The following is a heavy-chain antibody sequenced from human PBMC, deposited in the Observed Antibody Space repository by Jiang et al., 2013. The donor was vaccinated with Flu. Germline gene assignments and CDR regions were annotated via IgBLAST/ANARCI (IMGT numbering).Heavy chain of an antibody. J-gene: IGHJ5*02. CDR2: IIPIFGTA. D-gene: IGHD6-19*01. V-gene: IGHV1-69*06. CDR3: AASSGWYEPTAWFDP. CDR1: GGTFSSYA. Sequence: EVKKPGSSVKVSCKASGGTFSSYAISWVRQAPGQGLEWMGGIIPIFGTANYAQKFQGRVTITADKSTSTAYMELSSLRSEDTAVYYCAASSGWYEPTAWFDPWGQGTLVTVSS.